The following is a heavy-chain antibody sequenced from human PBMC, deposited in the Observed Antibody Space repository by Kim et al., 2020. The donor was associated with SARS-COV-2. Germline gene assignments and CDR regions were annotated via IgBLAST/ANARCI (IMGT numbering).Heavy chain of an antibody. Sequence: GGSLRLSCTTSGFTFTGYAMSWVRQAPGKGLEWVSSIDGSDGTTYYVYSVKGRSTISRDNSKNTLYLQMNSLRADDTAVYYCMKGGWGWIWDHWGQGTRVTVSS. V-gene: IGHV3-23*01. J-gene: IGHJ4*02. CDR3: MKGGWGWIWDH. CDR2: IDGSDGTT. D-gene: IGHD2-2*03. CDR1: GFTFTGYA.